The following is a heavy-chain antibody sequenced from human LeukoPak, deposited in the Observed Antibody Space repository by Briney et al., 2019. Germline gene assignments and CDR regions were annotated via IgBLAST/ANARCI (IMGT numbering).Heavy chain of an antibody. J-gene: IGHJ4*02. CDR2: INHRGST. D-gene: IGHD6-19*01. CDR1: GGSFSGYY. Sequence: SETLSLTCAVYGGSFSGYYWSWIRQPPGKGLEWIGEINHRGSTNYNPSLKSRVTISVDKSKNQFSLKLSSVTAADTAVYYCARSVAGLIDYWGQGTLVTVSS. V-gene: IGHV4-34*01. CDR3: ARSVAGLIDY.